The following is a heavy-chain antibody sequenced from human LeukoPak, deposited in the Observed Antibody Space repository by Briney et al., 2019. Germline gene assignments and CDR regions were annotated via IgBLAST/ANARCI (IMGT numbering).Heavy chain of an antibody. CDR2: IYYSGST. D-gene: IGHD6-13*01. Sequence: SETLSLTCTVSGGSISSYYWSWIRQPPGKGLEWIGYIYYSGSTNYNPSLKSRVTISVDTSKNQFSLKLSSVTAADTAVYYCARDLYSSSWYPTWYFDLWGRGTLVTVSS. V-gene: IGHV4-59*12. CDR1: GGSISSYY. J-gene: IGHJ2*01. CDR3: ARDLYSSSWYPTWYFDL.